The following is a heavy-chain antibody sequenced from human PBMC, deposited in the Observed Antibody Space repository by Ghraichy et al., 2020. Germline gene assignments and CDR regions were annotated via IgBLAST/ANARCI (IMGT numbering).Heavy chain of an antibody. CDR1: GFTFDDYA. CDR3: AKSVTTVTTLDY. CDR2: ISWNSGSI. V-gene: IGHV3-9*01. Sequence: GGSLRLSCAASGFTFDDYAMHWVRQAPGKGLEWVSGISWNSGSIGYADSVKGRFTISRDNAKNSLYLQMNSLRAEDTALYYCAKSVTTVTTLDYWGQGTLVTVSS. J-gene: IGHJ4*02. D-gene: IGHD4-17*01.